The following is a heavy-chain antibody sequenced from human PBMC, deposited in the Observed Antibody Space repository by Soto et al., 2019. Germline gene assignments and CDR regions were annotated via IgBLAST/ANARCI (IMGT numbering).Heavy chain of an antibody. J-gene: IGHJ4*02. CDR2: VYNSGST. D-gene: IGHD6-13*01. Sequence: SSETLSLTCTVSGGSISSNYWTWIRQPPGKGLEWIGYVYNSGSTNYNPSLKSRVTISEDTSKSQFSLKVNSMTAADTAVYYCARYRREAVAGYTLDNWGQGMLVTVSS. CDR3: ARYRREAVAGYTLDN. CDR1: GGSISSNY. V-gene: IGHV4-59*01.